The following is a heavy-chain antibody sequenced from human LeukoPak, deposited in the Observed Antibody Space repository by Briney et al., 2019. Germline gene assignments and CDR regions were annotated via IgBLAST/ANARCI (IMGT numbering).Heavy chain of an antibody. Sequence: PSETLSLTCTVSGGSISSSSYYWGWIRQPPGKGLEWIGSIYYSGGTYYNPSLKSRVTISVDTSKNQFSLKLSSVTAADTAVYYCATDIVATIHGHFGYWGQGTLVTVSS. CDR2: IYYSGGT. CDR1: GGSISSSSYY. D-gene: IGHD5-12*01. V-gene: IGHV4-39*01. J-gene: IGHJ4*02. CDR3: ATDIVATIHGHFGY.